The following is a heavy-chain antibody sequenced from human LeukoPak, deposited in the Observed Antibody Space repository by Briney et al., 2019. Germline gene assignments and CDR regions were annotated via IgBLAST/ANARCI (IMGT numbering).Heavy chain of an antibody. D-gene: IGHD5-18*01. CDR1: GFTFSSYW. Sequence: PGGSLRLSCAASGFTFSSYWMRWVRQAPGKGLVWVSRINSDGSSTSYADSVKGRFTISRDNAKNTLYLQMNSLRAEDTAVYYCARRDTAMAFDYWGQGTLVTVSS. V-gene: IGHV3-74*01. CDR2: INSDGSST. J-gene: IGHJ4*02. CDR3: ARRDTAMAFDY.